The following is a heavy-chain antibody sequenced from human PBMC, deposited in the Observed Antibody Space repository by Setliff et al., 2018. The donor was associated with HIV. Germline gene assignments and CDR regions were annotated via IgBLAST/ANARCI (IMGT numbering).Heavy chain of an antibody. CDR1: DYSISSGHY. CDR3: ARILLYDSSAYFVNAFDI. J-gene: IGHJ3*02. D-gene: IGHD3-22*01. V-gene: IGHV4-38-2*01. CDR2: VHYSGTT. Sequence: PSETLSLTCVVSDYSISSGHYWGWIRQSPGKGLEWIGTVHYSGTTFYNPSLASRVTLSVDTSKNQFSLNLAFVTAADTAVYYCARILLYDSSAYFVNAFDIWGQGTVVTVSS.